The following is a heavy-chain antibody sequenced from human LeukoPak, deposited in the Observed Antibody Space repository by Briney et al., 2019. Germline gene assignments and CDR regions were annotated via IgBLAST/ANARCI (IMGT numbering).Heavy chain of an antibody. V-gene: IGHV3-23*01. Sequence: PGGSLRLSCAVSGFSFSSYAMSSVRQAPGKGLEWVSTVSETGAGTYYADSVKGPFIISRDNSKNTFYLQMDSLRADDTAMYYCAKGKVNHLGGLDYWGQGTLVTVSS. J-gene: IGHJ4*02. CDR3: AKGKVNHLGGLDY. D-gene: IGHD1-14*01. CDR1: GFSFSSYA. CDR2: VSETGAGT.